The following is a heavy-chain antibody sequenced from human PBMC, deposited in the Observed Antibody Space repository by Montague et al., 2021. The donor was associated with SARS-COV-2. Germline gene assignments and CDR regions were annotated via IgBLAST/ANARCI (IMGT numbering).Heavy chain of an antibody. J-gene: IGHJ6*02. Sequence: CAISGDSVAGNRAAWDGNRQAPSRDLEWLGGTCYKTKWYNDYAVSVKSRITINPDTSKNQFSLQLNSVTPEDTAVYYCARGDEEQWLVHYYYYGMDVWGQGTTVTVSS. CDR2: TCYKTKWYN. V-gene: IGHV6-1*01. CDR3: ARGDEEQWLVHYYYYGMDV. D-gene: IGHD6-19*01. CDR1: GDSVAGNRAA.